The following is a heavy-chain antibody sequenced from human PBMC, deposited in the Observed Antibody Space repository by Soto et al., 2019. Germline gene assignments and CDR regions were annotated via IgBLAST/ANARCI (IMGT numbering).Heavy chain of an antibody. Sequence: ASVKVSCKASGYPFNTYGINWVRQAPGQGLEWMGWINVYNGDTNYAEKVQGRVTMSTDTSTTTAYMELRSLTSDDTAVYYCARQYSGAHYIYWGQGTLVTVSS. D-gene: IGHD1-26*01. CDR3: ARQYSGAHYIY. J-gene: IGHJ4*02. V-gene: IGHV1-18*01. CDR2: INVYNGDT. CDR1: GYPFNTYG.